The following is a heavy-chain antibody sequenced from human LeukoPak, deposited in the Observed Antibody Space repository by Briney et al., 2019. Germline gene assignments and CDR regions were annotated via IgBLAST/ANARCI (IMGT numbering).Heavy chain of an antibody. CDR1: GYTFTSYA. Sequence: ASVKVSCKASGYTFTSYAMNWVRQAPGQGLEWMGWINTNTGNPTYAQGFTGRFVFSLDTSVSTAYLQISSLKAEDTAVYYCARGSSLAAAGTYYGMDVWGQGTTVTVSS. D-gene: IGHD6-13*01. CDR2: INTNTGNP. CDR3: ARGSSLAAAGTYYGMDV. J-gene: IGHJ6*02. V-gene: IGHV7-4-1*02.